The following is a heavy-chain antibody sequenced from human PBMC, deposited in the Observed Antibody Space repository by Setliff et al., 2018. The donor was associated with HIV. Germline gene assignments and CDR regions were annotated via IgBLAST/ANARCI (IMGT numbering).Heavy chain of an antibody. CDR1: GGSISSSSYY. V-gene: IGHV4-39*07. CDR3: ARVCPPVRYNFWSGYYPKAGYFDY. J-gene: IGHJ4*02. D-gene: IGHD3-3*01. Sequence: SETLSLTCTVSGGSISSSSYYWGWIRQPPGKGLEWIGSIFYSGSAHYNPSLKSRVTISVDTSKNQFSLRLSSVTAADTAVYYCARVCPPVRYNFWSGYYPKAGYFDYWGQGALVTVSS. CDR2: IFYSGSA.